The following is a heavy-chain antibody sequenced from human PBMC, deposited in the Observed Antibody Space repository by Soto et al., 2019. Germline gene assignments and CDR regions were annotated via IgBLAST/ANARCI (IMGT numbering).Heavy chain of an antibody. V-gene: IGHV3-23*01. D-gene: IGHD5-18*01. Sequence: EVQLLESGGGLVQPGGSLRLSCAASGFTFSSYAMSWVRQAPGKGPEWVSAISGSGGSTYYVDSVKGRFTISRDNSKNTLYLQMNSLRAEDTAVYYCAKDRLGYSYGLVDYWGQGTLVTVSS. J-gene: IGHJ4*02. CDR1: GFTFSSYA. CDR3: AKDRLGYSYGLVDY. CDR2: ISGSGGST.